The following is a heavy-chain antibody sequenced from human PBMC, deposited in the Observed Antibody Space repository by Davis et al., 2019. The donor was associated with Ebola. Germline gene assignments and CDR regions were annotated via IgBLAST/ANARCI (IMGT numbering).Heavy chain of an antibody. CDR2: INSDGSST. Sequence: GESLKISCAASGFTFSSYWMHWVRQAPGKGLVWVSRINSDGSSTSYADSVKGRFTISRDNAKNTLYLQMNSLRAEDTAVYYCARDLELWFGPAWGQGTLVTVSS. V-gene: IGHV3-74*01. CDR3: ARDLELWFGPA. D-gene: IGHD3-10*01. CDR1: GFTFSSYW. J-gene: IGHJ5*02.